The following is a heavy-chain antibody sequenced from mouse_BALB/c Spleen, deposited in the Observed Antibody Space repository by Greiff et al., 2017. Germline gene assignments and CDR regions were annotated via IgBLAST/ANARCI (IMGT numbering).Heavy chain of an antibody. V-gene: IGHV1S34*01. CDR2: ISCYNGAT. D-gene: IGHD1-1*01. J-gene: IGHJ4*01. CDR1: GSSFTGYY. CDR3: AREGANYYGSSSYAMDY. Sequence: LVKTGASVKISCKASGSSFTGYYMHWVKQSHGKSLEWIGYISCYNGATSYNQKFKGKATFTVDTSSSTAYMQFNSLTSEDSAVYYCAREGANYYGSSSYAMDYWGQGTSVTVSS.